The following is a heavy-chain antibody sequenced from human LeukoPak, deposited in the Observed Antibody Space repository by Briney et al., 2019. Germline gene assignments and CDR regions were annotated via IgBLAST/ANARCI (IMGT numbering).Heavy chain of an antibody. CDR3: VSDLCGGDDQ. CDR1: GFTFNSYR. CDR2: IDEDGKTI. J-gene: IGHJ5*02. Sequence: GGSLRLSCAASGFTFNSYRMHWVRRAPGKGLVWVSRIDEDGKTIDYADSVKGRFTISRDNAKDTLYLQMSSLRDEDTAVYYCVSDLCGGDDQWGRGTLVTVSS. V-gene: IGHV3-74*01. D-gene: IGHD3-3*01.